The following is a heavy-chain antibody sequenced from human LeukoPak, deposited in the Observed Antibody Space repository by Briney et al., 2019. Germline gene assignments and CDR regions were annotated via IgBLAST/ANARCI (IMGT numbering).Heavy chain of an antibody. CDR2: IYHSGST. V-gene: IGHV4-30-2*01. CDR1: GGSISSGSYY. Sequence: SETLSLTCTVSGGSISSGSYYWSWIRQPPGKGLEWIGYIYHSGSTYYNPSLKSRVTISVDRSKNQFSLKLSSVTAADTAVYYCASPSAISSGWEIDYWGQGTLVTVSS. J-gene: IGHJ4*02. D-gene: IGHD6-19*01. CDR3: ASPSAISSGWEIDY.